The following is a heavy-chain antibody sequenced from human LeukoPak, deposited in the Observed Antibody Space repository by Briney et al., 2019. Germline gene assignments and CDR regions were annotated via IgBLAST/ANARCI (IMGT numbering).Heavy chain of an antibody. D-gene: IGHD6-13*01. CDR2: ISGSGGST. J-gene: IGHJ4*02. Sequence: GGSLRLPCAASGFTFSSYAMSWVRQAPGKGLEWVSAISGSGGSTYYADSVKGRFTISRDNSKNTLYPQMNSLRAEDTAVYYCAKYSDRPSYFDYWGQGTLVTVSS. CDR3: AKYSDRPSYFDY. CDR1: GFTFSSYA. V-gene: IGHV3-23*01.